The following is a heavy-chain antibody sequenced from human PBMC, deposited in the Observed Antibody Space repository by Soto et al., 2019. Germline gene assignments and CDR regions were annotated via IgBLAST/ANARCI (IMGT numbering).Heavy chain of an antibody. CDR1: GGTFSSYA. CDR3: ASGIAAAGYYYYYGMDV. J-gene: IGHJ6*02. Sequence: SVKVSCKAPGGTFSSYAISWVRQAPGQGLERMGGIIPIFGTANYAQKFQGRVTITADESTSTAYMELSSLRSEDTAVYYCASGIAAAGYYYYYGMDVWGQGTTVTVSS. D-gene: IGHD6-13*01. V-gene: IGHV1-69*13. CDR2: IIPIFGTA.